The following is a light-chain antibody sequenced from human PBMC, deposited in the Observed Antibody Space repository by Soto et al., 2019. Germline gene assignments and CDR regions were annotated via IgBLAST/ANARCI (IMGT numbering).Light chain of an antibody. CDR2: ATS. CDR1: QSISNY. Sequence: DIQMTQSPSSLSASVGDRVTITCRASQSISNYLNWYQQKPGKAPKVLIYATSNLQSGDPSRFSGSGSGTDYTLTISSLQPEDFATYYCLQDYNYPPTFGQGTKVDIK. V-gene: IGKV1-39*01. J-gene: IGKJ1*01. CDR3: LQDYNYPPT.